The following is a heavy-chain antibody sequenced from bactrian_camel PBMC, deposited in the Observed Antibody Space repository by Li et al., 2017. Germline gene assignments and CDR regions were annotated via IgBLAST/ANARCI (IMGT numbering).Heavy chain of an antibody. V-gene: IGHV3S53*01. D-gene: IGHD2*01. CDR3: AFDLLGGYCDTGEPQFFSD. CDR2: ISNGHEK. J-gene: IGHJ4*01. CDR1: GDLDSVVC. Sequence: HVQLVESGGGSVQPGGSLTLACAASGDLDSVVCMGWFRQAAGKERDTVAWISNGHEKTYADSVKGRFTIVHDNGKNTLDLQMNSLKPEDTGLYYCAFDLLGGYCDTGEPQFFSDWGQGTQVTVS.